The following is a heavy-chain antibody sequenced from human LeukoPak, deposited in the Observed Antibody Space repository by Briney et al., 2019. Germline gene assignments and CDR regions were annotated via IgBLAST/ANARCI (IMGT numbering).Heavy chain of an antibody. J-gene: IGHJ5*02. CDR1: GFTFSAYA. CDR3: ANNHGGGSNSPLNWFDP. Sequence: GGSLRLSCEASGFTFSAYAMTWVRQAPGKGLEWVSPISGSGGSTYYADSVKGRFTISRDNSKNTLYLQMNSLRAEDAALYYCANNHGGGSNSPLNWFDPWGQGTLVTVSS. D-gene: IGHD1-26*01. V-gene: IGHV3-23*01. CDR2: ISGSGGST.